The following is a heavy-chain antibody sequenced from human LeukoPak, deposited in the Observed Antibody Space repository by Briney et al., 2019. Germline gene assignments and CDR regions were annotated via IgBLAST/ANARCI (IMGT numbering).Heavy chain of an antibody. CDR2: IKEDGSET. V-gene: IGHV3-7*01. CDR1: GFTFGSYW. Sequence: GGSMRLSCAASGFTFGSYWMSWVRQAPGKGLEWVANIKEDGSETYYVDSVKGRFTISRDNAKNALYLQMNSLRGEDTAVYYCARDDSTGYLYLDYWGQGSLVTVSS. CDR3: ARDDSTGYLYLDY. J-gene: IGHJ4*02. D-gene: IGHD3-22*01.